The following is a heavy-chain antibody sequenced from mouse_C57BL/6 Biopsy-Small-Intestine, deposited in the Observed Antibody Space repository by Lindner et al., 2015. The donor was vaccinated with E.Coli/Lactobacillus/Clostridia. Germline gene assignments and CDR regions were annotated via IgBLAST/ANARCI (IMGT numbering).Heavy chain of an antibody. J-gene: IGHJ4*01. Sequence: VQLQESGPELVKPGASVKISCKASGYTFSSSCMNWVKQRPGKGLEWIGRIYPGDGDTNYNGKFKGKATLTADKSSSTAYMQLSSLTSEDSAVYFCARSTLVADYAMDYWGQGTSVTVSS. D-gene: IGHD1-1*01. CDR2: IYPGDGDT. V-gene: IGHV1-82*01. CDR1: GYTFSSSC. CDR3: ARSTLVADYAMDY.